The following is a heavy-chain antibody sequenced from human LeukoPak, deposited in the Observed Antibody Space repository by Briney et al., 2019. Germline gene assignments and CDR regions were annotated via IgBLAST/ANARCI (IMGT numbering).Heavy chain of an antibody. J-gene: IGHJ4*02. D-gene: IGHD3-22*01. Sequence: GGSLRLSCAASGFTFSNHGLHWVRQAPGKALEGVAFIRSDGTNKYYVDSVKGRFTISRDNSKNSLYLQMNTLSAEDTAIYYCVASGYVYWGQGTLVTVSS. CDR2: IRSDGTNK. CDR3: VASGYVY. CDR1: GFTFSNHG. V-gene: IGHV3-30*02.